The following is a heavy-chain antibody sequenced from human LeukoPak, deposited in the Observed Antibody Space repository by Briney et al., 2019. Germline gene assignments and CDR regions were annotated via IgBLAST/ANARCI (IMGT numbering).Heavy chain of an antibody. V-gene: IGHV3-23*01. J-gene: IGHJ4*02. CDR3: GKDRRPGIAVAGTTDY. Sequence: GGSLRLSCAASGFTFGSYGMSWVRQAPGKGLEWVSGISGSGDSIYYADSVKGRFTISRDNSKNTLYLQMNSLRAEDTAVYYCGKDRRPGIAVAGTTDYWGQGTLVTVSS. CDR2: ISGSGDSI. CDR1: GFTFGSYG. D-gene: IGHD6-19*01.